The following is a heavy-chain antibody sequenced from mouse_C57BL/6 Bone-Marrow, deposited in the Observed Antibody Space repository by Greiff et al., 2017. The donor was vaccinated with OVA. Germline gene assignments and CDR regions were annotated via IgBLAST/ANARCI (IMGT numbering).Heavy chain of an antibody. CDR2: IDPANGNT. Sequence: EVKLVESVAELVRPGASVKLSCTASGFNIKNTYMHWVKQRPEQGLEWIGRIDPANGNTKYAPKFQGKATITAATSSNTAYLQLSSLTSEDTAIYYGVNYYGSSYGGYYFDYGGQGTTLTVSS. D-gene: IGHD1-1*01. CDR1: GFNIKNTY. V-gene: IGHV14-3*01. CDR3: VNYYGSSYGGYYFDY. J-gene: IGHJ2*01.